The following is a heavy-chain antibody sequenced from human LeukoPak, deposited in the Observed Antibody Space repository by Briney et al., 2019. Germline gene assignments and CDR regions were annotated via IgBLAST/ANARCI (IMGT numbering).Heavy chain of an antibody. CDR3: ARGPSYYDSSGYSVRPNDY. CDR2: INHSGST. D-gene: IGHD3-22*01. CDR1: GGSISSYY. V-gene: IGHV4-34*01. Sequence: PSETLSLTWTVSGGSISSYYWSWIRQPPGKGLEWIGEINHSGSTNYNPSLKSRVTISVDTSKNQFSLKLSSVTAADTAVYYCARGPSYYDSSGYSVRPNDYWGQGTLVTVSS. J-gene: IGHJ4*02.